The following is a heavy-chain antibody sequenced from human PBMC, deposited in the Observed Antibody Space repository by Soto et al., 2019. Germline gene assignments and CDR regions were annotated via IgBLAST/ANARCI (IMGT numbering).Heavy chain of an antibody. CDR1: GYTFTSYG. V-gene: IGHV1-18*01. J-gene: IGHJ6*03. D-gene: IGHD4-17*01. CDR2: ISAYNGNT. Sequence: ASVKVSCKASGYTFTSYGISWVRQAPGQGLEWMGWISAYNGNTNYAQKLQGRVTMTTDTSTSTAYMELRSLRSDDTAVYYCAVSDDYGDYGYYYYMDVWGKGTTVTVSS. CDR3: AVSDDYGDYGYYYYMDV.